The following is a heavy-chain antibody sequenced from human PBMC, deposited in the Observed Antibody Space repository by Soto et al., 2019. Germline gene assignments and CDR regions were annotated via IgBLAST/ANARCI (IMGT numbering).Heavy chain of an antibody. V-gene: IGHV1-69*13. CDR2: IIPIFGTA. CDR1: GGTFSSYA. CDR3: ARKGDSSGYYYSFDY. J-gene: IGHJ4*02. D-gene: IGHD3-22*01. Sequence: ASVKVSCKASGGTFSSYAISWVRQAPGQGLEWMGGIIPIFGTANYAQKFQGRVTITADESTSTAYMELSSLRSEDTAVYYCARKGDSSGYYYSFDYWGQGTLVTVAS.